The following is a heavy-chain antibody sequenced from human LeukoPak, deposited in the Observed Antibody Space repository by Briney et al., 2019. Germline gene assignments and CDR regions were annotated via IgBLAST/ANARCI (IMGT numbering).Heavy chain of an antibody. CDR2: ISRSSGYI. D-gene: IGHD6-13*01. V-gene: IGHV3-21*01. CDR1: GFTFSTYS. J-gene: IGHJ3*02. Sequence: PGRSLRLSCAASGFTFSTYSMNWVRQAPGKGLEWVSSISRSSGYIYYADSVKGRFTISRDNAKNSLYLQMNSLGAEDTAVYYCARASGYTSSWFLPGAFDIWGQGTMVTVSS. CDR3: ARASGYTSSWFLPGAFDI.